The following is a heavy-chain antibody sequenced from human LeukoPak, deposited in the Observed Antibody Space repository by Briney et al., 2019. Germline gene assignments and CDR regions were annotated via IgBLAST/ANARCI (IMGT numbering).Heavy chain of an antibody. V-gene: IGHV3-9*01. Sequence: PGGSLRLSCAASGFTFDDYAMHWVRQAPGKGLEWVSGISWNSGSIGYADSVKGRFTISRDNAKNSLYLQMNSLRAEGTALYYCAKGLSYDSSGYYGYWGQGTLVTVSS. CDR2: ISWNSGSI. J-gene: IGHJ4*02. CDR1: GFTFDDYA. D-gene: IGHD3-22*01. CDR3: AKGLSYDSSGYYGY.